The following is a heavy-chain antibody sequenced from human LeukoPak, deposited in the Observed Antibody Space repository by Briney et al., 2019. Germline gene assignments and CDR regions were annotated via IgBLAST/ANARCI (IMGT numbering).Heavy chain of an antibody. V-gene: IGHV4-59*08. J-gene: IGHJ4*02. D-gene: IGHD3-9*01. CDR2: LYYSGST. CDR3: ASLPYYDILTGSCAERDY. Sequence: PSETLSLTCTVSGDSISSYYWSWIRQPPGKGLDWIGYLYYSGSTYYNPSLKSRVTISADMSRNQFSLKLTSVTAADTAVYYCASLPYYDILTGSCAERDYWGRGTLVTVSS. CDR1: GDSISSYY.